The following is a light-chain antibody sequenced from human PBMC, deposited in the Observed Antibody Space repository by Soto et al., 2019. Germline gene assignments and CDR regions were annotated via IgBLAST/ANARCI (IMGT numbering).Light chain of an antibody. J-gene: IGKJ2*01. CDR3: LQDNNYPYT. Sequence: ATQMTQSPSSMSASVGDRVTITCRASQGIRNDLGWYQQKPGRAPKLLISHASNLQSVVPSRFSGSGSGTDFTLTISSLQPEDFAAYYCLQDNNYPYTFGQGTKLEIK. CDR1: QGIRND. CDR2: HAS. V-gene: IGKV1-6*01.